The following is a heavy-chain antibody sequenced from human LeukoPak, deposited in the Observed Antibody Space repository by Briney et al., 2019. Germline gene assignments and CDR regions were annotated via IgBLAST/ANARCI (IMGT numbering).Heavy chain of an antibody. CDR3: ARQGTYYYDSSGYFWFDY. V-gene: IGHV1-69*13. CDR2: IIPIFGTA. J-gene: IGHJ4*02. CDR1: GGTFSSYA. D-gene: IGHD3-22*01. Sequence: SVKVSCKASGGTFSSYAISWVRQAPGQGLEWMGGIIPIFGTANYAQKFQGRVTITADESTSTAYMELSSLRSEDTAVYYCARQGTYYYDSSGYFWFDYWGQGTLVTVSS.